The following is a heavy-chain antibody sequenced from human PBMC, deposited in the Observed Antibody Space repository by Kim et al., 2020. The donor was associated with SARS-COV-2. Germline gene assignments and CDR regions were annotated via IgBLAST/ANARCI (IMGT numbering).Heavy chain of an antibody. Sequence: GGSLRLSCAASGFTFSTYWMSWVRQAPGKGLEWVANIKQDGNAKYYVDSVKGRFTISRDNAKNSLYLQMNSLRAEDTAVYYCARCTGTDWYFDLWGRGTLVTVSS. CDR1: GFTFSTYW. CDR2: IKQDGNAK. D-gene: IGHD3-10*02. J-gene: IGHJ2*01. CDR3: ARCTGTDWYFDL. V-gene: IGHV3-7*01.